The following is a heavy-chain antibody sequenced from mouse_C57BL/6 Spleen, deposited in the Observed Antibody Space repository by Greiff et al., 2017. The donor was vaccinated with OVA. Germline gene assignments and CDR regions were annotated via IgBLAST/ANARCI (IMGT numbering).Heavy chain of an antibody. CDR3: ARDTRGFAY. CDR1: GYTFTSYW. V-gene: IGHV1-50*01. J-gene: IGHJ3*01. CDR2: IDPSDSYT. Sequence: VQGVESGAELVKPGASVKLSCKASGYTFTSYWMQWVKQRPGQGLEWIGEIDPSDSYTNYNQKFKGKATLTVDTSSSTAYMQLSSLTSEDSAVYYCARDTRGFAYWGQGTLVTVSA.